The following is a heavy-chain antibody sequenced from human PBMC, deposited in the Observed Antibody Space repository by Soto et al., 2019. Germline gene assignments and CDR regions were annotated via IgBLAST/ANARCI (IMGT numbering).Heavy chain of an antibody. Sequence: QVQLQQWGAGLLKPSETLSLTCAVYGGFVSSGSYYWSWIRQPPGKGLEWIGEMSHSGGTHFNPFLKSRVTISVDTSKNQFSLKMSSVTAADTALYYCARVEGGTATTVVDAFDIWGPGTMVTVSS. CDR3: ARVEGGTATTVVDAFDI. CDR2: MSHSGGT. J-gene: IGHJ3*02. D-gene: IGHD1-1*01. CDR1: GGFVSSGSYY. V-gene: IGHV4-34*01.